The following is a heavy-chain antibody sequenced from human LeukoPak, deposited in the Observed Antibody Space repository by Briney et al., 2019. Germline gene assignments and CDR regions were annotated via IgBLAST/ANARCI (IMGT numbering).Heavy chain of an antibody. CDR3: ARVVRKTAMVRAYYYYMDV. D-gene: IGHD5-18*01. V-gene: IGHV3-30*19. Sequence: GGSLRLSCAASGFTFSSYGMHWVRQAPGKGLEWVAVISYDGSNKYYADSVKGRFTISRDNSKNTLYLQMNSLRAEDTAVYYFARVVRKTAMVRAYYYYMDVWGKGTTVTVSS. J-gene: IGHJ6*03. CDR2: ISYDGSNK. CDR1: GFTFSSYG.